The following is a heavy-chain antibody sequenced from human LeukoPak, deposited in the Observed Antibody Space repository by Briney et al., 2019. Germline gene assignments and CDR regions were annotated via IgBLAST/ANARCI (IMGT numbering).Heavy chain of an antibody. J-gene: IGHJ5*02. CDR1: GYTLTELS. D-gene: IGHD6-13*01. CDR3: ATRTRSSSWLANWFDP. V-gene: IGHV1-24*01. Sequence: ASVKVSCKVSGYTLTELSMHWVRQAPGKGLEWMGGFDPEDGETIYAQKFQGRVTMTEDTSTDTAYMELSSLRSEDTAVYYCATRTRSSSWLANWFDPWGQGTLVTVSS. CDR2: FDPEDGET.